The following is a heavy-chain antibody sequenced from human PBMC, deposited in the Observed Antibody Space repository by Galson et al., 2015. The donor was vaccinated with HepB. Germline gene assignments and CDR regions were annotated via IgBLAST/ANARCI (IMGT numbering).Heavy chain of an antibody. CDR3: ARESGSGSYYRGGDFDY. Sequence: SVKVSCKASGYTFTSYAMNWVRQAPGQGLEWMGWINTNTGNPTYAQGFTGRFVFSLDTSVSTAYLQISSLKAEDTAVYYCARESGSGSYYRGGDFDYWGQGTLVTVSS. V-gene: IGHV7-4-1*02. J-gene: IGHJ4*02. CDR1: GYTFTSYA. CDR2: INTNTGNP. D-gene: IGHD3-10*01.